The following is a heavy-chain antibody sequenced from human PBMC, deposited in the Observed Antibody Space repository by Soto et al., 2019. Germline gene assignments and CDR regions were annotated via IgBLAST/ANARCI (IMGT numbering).Heavy chain of an antibody. D-gene: IGHD4-17*01. CDR3: VRLCGYGDYGEMGY. J-gene: IGHJ4*02. Sequence: QVQMVQSGAEVKKPGASVKVSCKASGYTFTNYGINWVRQATGQGLEWMGWISAYNGNTNYAQKLQGIVTMTTDTSTSTAYMDLRSLRSDDTAVYYCVRLCGYGDYGEMGYWGQGTLVTVSS. CDR2: ISAYNGNT. V-gene: IGHV1-18*01. CDR1: GYTFTNYG.